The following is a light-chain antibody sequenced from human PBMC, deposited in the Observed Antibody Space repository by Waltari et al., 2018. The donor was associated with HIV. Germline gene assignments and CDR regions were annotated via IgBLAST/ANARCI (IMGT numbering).Light chain of an antibody. CDR2: AAP. Sequence: DIQMTQSPSSLSASVGDRVTITCRASQSISSYLNWYQQKPGKAPKVLIYAAPSLQSGVPSRFSGSGSGTDFTLTISSLQPEDFATYYCQQSYSTPSFGQGTKVEIK. J-gene: IGKJ1*01. CDR1: QSISSY. V-gene: IGKV1-39*01. CDR3: QQSYSTPS.